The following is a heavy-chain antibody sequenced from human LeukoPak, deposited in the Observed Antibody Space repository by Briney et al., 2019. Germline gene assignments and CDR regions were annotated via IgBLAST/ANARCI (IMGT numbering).Heavy chain of an antibody. CDR3: TTANPDIVVVPAAMGQEDYYYYMDV. D-gene: IGHD2-2*01. V-gene: IGHV3-15*01. J-gene: IGHJ6*03. CDR1: GFTFSNSA. Sequence: GGSLRLSCAASGFTFSNSAMQWVRQAPGKGLEWVGRIKSKTDGGTTDYAAPVKGRFTISRDDSKNTLYLQMNSLKTEDTAVYYCTTANPDIVVVPAAMGQEDYYYYMDVWGKGTTVTVSS. CDR2: IKSKTDGGTT.